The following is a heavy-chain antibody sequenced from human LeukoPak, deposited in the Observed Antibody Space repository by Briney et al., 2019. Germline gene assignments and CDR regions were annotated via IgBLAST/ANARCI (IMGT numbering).Heavy chain of an antibody. J-gene: IGHJ4*02. CDR2: INHSGST. D-gene: IGHD6-19*01. CDR1: GGSFSGYY. V-gene: IGHV4-34*01. CDR3: ARGAPGIPNEYSSGWFFDY. Sequence: SETLSLTCAVYGGSFSGYYWSRIRQPPGKGLEWIGEINHSGSTNYNPSLKSRVTISVDTSKNQFSLKLSSVTAADTAVYYCARGAPGIPNEYSSGWFFDYWGQGTLVTVSS.